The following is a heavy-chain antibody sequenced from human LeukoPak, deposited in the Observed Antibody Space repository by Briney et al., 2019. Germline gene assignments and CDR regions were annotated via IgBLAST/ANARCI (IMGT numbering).Heavy chain of an antibody. V-gene: IGHV3-23*05. J-gene: IGHJ4*02. CDR3: AKKGYYDGSGYYMYYFDH. D-gene: IGHD3-22*01. Sequence: GGSLRLSCAASGFTFSSYAMSWVRQAPGKGLEWVSTIYSGGTTYYADSVKGRFTISRDNSKNTLYLQMNSLRAEDTAVYYCAKKGYYDGSGYYMYYFDHWGQGTLVTVSS. CDR2: IYSGGTT. CDR1: GFTFSSYA.